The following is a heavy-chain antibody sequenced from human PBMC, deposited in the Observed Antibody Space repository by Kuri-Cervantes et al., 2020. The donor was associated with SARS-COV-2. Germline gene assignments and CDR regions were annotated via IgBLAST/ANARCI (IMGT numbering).Heavy chain of an antibody. CDR2: ISYDGSNK. CDR1: GFTFSSYA. D-gene: IGHD2-15*01. Sequence: GESLKISCAASGFTFSSYAMHWVRQAPGKGLEWVAVISYDGSNKYYADSVKGRFTISRDNSKNTLYLQMNSLRAEDTAVYYCARGCPLEGFDYWGQGILVTVSS. CDR3: ARGCPLEGFDY. J-gene: IGHJ4*02. V-gene: IGHV3-30-3*01.